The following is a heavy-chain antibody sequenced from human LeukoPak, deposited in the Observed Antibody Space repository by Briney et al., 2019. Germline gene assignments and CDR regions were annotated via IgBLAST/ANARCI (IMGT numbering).Heavy chain of an antibody. V-gene: IGHV3-13*01. D-gene: IGHD5/OR15-5a*01. Sequence: GGSLRLSCAASGFTFRDYDMHWVRQVPGRGLEWVSAIGIGDDTHYPDSVKGRFTISRENAKNSLYLQMNTLRDGDTAVYYCIRGGIRVSGIDGFDIWGQGTMVTVSS. CDR3: IRGGIRVSGIDGFDI. CDR1: GFTFRDYD. CDR2: IGIGDDT. J-gene: IGHJ3*02.